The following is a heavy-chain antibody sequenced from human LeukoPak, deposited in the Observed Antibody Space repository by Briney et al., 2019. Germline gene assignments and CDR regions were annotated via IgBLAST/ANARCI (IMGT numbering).Heavy chain of an antibody. J-gene: IGHJ4*02. CDR3: AKSLGNQGVIDY. CDR1: GFIFRNHA. D-gene: IGHD3-10*01. Sequence: GGSLRPSCAASGFIFRNHAMNWVRQAPGQGLEWVSGVSASGGSTFNTDSVKGRSSISRDNSKNTLYLEMNSLRPEDTALYYCAKSLGNQGVIDYWGQGTLVTVSS. CDR2: VSASGGST. V-gene: IGHV3-23*01.